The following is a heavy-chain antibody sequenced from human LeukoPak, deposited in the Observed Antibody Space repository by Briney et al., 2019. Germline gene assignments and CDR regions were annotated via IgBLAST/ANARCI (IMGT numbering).Heavy chain of an antibody. V-gene: IGHV3-33*08. Sequence: GGSLRLSCAASGFTLSSYSMNWVRQAPGKGLEWVAVIWYDGSNKYYADSVKGRFTISRDNSKNTLYLQMNSLRAEDTAVYYCARGVYDSSGYYFNPYFDYWGQGTLVTVSS. CDR3: ARGVYDSSGYYFNPYFDY. J-gene: IGHJ4*02. CDR1: GFTLSSYS. D-gene: IGHD3-22*01. CDR2: IWYDGSNK.